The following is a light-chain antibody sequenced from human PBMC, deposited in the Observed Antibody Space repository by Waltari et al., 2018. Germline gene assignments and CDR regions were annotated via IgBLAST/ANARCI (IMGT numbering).Light chain of an antibody. CDR3: QQYFVTPFT. Sequence: DIVMTQSPDSLAVSLGERPTINCKSSQRIMYSSTNQNFVAWYQKKPGHPPKLLIYWASTRQSGVPDRFTGSWSGTDFTLTISSLQAEDVAVYYCQQYFVTPFTFGPGTRVEIK. V-gene: IGKV4-1*01. J-gene: IGKJ3*01. CDR2: WAS. CDR1: QRIMYSSTNQNF.